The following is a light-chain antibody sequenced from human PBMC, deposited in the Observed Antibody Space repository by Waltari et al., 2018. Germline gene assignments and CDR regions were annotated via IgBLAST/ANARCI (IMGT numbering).Light chain of an antibody. CDR2: AAS. CDR1: QGISSW. Sequence: DIQMPQSPSSVSASVGHRVTITCRASQGISSWLVWYQQKPGKAPKLLIYAASNLQSGVPSRFSGSGSGTEFTLTISSLQPEDFATYYCQQANSFPITFGQGTRLEIK. V-gene: IGKV1D-12*01. J-gene: IGKJ5*01. CDR3: QQANSFPIT.